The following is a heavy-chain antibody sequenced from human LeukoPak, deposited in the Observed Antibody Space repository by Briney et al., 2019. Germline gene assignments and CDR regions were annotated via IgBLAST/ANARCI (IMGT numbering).Heavy chain of an antibody. J-gene: IGHJ3*02. D-gene: IGHD7-27*01. CDR1: GFTFSSFA. CDR2: ISGSGSNT. CDR3: ARLTGSGAFDI. Sequence: GGSLRLSCAASGFTFSSFAMGWVRQAPGKGLEWVSVISGSGSNTPYADSVKGRFTISRDNSKNTLYLQMNSLRAEDTAVYYCARLTGSGAFDIWGQGTMVTVSS. V-gene: IGHV3-23*01.